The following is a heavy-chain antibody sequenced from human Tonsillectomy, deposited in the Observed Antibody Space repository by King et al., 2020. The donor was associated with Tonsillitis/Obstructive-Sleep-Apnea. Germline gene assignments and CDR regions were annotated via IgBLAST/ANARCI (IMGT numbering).Heavy chain of an antibody. D-gene: IGHD6-13*01. V-gene: IGHV1-46*01. CDR2: INPSGGST. Sequence: QLVQSGAEVKKPGASGKVSCKASGYTFTSYYMHWVRQAPGQGLEWMGIINPSGGSTSYAQKFQGRVTMTRDTSTSTVYMELSSLRSEDTAVYYCATSPSRARYAFDIWGQGTMVTVSS. CDR1: GYTFTSYY. J-gene: IGHJ3*02. CDR3: ATSPSRARYAFDI.